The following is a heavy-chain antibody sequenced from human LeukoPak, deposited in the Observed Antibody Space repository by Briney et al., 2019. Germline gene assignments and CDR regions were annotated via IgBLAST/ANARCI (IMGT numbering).Heavy chain of an antibody. CDR2: ISWNSGSI. J-gene: IGHJ4*02. Sequence: GRSLRLSCAASGFTFDDYAMHWVRQAPGKGLEWVSGISWNSGSIGYADSVKGRFTISRDNAKNSLYLQMNSLRAEDTALYYCAKEGIVGATKGGYYFDYWGQGTLVTVSS. V-gene: IGHV3-9*01. D-gene: IGHD1-26*01. CDR3: AKEGIVGATKGGYYFDY. CDR1: GFTFDDYA.